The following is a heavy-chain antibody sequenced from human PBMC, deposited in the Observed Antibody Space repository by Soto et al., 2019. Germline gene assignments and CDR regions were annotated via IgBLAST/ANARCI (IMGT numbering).Heavy chain of an antibody. J-gene: IGHJ6*02. CDR3: ARGELSLYRYYYYSGMDV. CDR2: INAGNGNT. V-gene: IGHV1-3*05. CDR1: GYTFTSYA. D-gene: IGHD3-16*02. Sequence: QVKLVQSGAVEKKPGASVKVSCKASGYTFTSYAMHWVRQAPGQRHEWMGWINAGNGNTKYSQKFQGRDTITRDTSASTAYMELSSLRSEDTAVYYCARGELSLYRYYYYSGMDVWGQGTTVTVSS.